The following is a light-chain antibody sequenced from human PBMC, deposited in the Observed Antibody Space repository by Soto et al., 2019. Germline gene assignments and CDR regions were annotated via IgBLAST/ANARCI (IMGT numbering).Light chain of an antibody. CDR1: SSDVGGYNY. V-gene: IGLV2-14*01. Sequence: QSVLTQPASVSGSPGQSITISCTGTSSDVGGYNYVSWYQQHTGKAPKLLIYEVSNRPSGVSIRFSGSKSGNTASLTISGLQAEDEADYHCSSYTSSSTGVFGGGTKLTVL. J-gene: IGLJ3*02. CDR3: SSYTSSSTGV. CDR2: EVS.